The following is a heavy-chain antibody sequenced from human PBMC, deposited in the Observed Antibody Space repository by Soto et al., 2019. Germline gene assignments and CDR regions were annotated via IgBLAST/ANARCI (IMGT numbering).Heavy chain of an antibody. D-gene: IGHD2-2*01. CDR2: SIPIFGTA. CDR1: GGTFTSYA. V-gene: IGHV1-69*06. Sequence: QVQLVQSGAEVKKPGSSVKVSCKASGGTFTSYAVSWVRQAPGQGLEWMGVSIPIFGTANYARKFQGRVTITGDKSTSTAYMELSSLRSEDTAVYYCAKLVGPAARRSSMDVWGQGTTVTVSS. CDR3: AKLVGPAARRSSMDV. J-gene: IGHJ6*02.